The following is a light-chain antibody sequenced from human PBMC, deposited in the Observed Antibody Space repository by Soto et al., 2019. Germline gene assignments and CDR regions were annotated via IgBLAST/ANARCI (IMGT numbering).Light chain of an antibody. V-gene: IGKV3-20*01. J-gene: IGKJ2*01. CDR1: QSVSSSY. Sequence: EIVLTQSPGTLSLSPGERATLSCRASQSVSSSYLVWYQQKPGQAPRLLIYGASSRATGIPDRFSGSGSGTDFTLTSSRLEPEDFAVYYCQQYGSSGYTFGQGTKLEI. CDR3: QQYGSSGYT. CDR2: GAS.